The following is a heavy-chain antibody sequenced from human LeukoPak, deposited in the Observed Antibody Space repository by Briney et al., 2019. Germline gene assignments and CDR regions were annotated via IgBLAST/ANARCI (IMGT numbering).Heavy chain of an antibody. Sequence: AGGSLRLSCAASEFSVGSNYMTWVRQAPGKGLEWVSLIYSGGSTYYADSVKGRFTISRDNAKNSLYLQMNSLRAEDTAVYYCARGMFGGVIVVDYWGQGTLVTVSS. CDR2: IYSGGST. V-gene: IGHV3-66*01. CDR3: ARGMFGGVIVVDY. CDR1: EFSVGSNY. J-gene: IGHJ4*02. D-gene: IGHD3-16*02.